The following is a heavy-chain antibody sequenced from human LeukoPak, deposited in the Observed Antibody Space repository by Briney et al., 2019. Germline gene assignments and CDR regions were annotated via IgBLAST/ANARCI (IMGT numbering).Heavy chain of an antibody. CDR3: ARVTYFDWLLYWFDP. D-gene: IGHD3-9*01. CDR2: IYYNVST. V-gene: IGHV4-30-4*01. Sequence: SETLSLTCTVSGGSISSDDYYWSWIRQPPGKGLEWIGYIYYNVSTYYNPSLKSRVTISVDTSKNQFSLKLSSVTAADTAVYYCARVTYFDWLLYWFDPWGQGTLVTVSS. J-gene: IGHJ5*02. CDR1: GGSISSDDYY.